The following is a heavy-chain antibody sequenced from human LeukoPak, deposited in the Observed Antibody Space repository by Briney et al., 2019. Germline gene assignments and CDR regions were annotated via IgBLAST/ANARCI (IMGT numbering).Heavy chain of an antibody. V-gene: IGHV4-4*02. CDR1: GGSITSSNW. Sequence: PSETLSLTCAVSGGSITSSNWWSWVRQPPGKGLEWIGEIYYTGNTNYNPSLKSRVTISVDKSNNQFSLNLSSVTAADTAVYYCARDDGAAAGSGTEYFQHWGQGTLVTVSS. CDR3: ARDDGAAAGSGTEYFQH. D-gene: IGHD6-13*01. CDR2: IYYTGNT. J-gene: IGHJ1*01.